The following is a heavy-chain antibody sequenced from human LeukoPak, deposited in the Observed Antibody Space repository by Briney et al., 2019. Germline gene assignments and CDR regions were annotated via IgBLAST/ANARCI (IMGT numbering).Heavy chain of an antibody. J-gene: IGHJ4*02. CDR1: GFTFSGYS. CDR2: ISISRSYK. CDR3: ARDRVTMVRGVIIPNDY. Sequence: GGSLRLSCAASGFTFSGYSMNWVRQAPGKGLEWVSSISISRSYKYYADSVKGRVTISRDNAKNSLYLQMNSLRAEDTAVYYCARDRVTMVRGVIIPNDYWGQGTLVTVSS. V-gene: IGHV3-21*01. D-gene: IGHD3-10*01.